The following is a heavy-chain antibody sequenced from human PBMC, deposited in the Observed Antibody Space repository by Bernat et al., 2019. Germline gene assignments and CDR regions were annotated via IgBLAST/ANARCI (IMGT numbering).Heavy chain of an antibody. D-gene: IGHD6-13*01. CDR3: ARDRDSSSWYGWFDP. Sequence: QVQLVQSGAEVKKPGSSVKVSCKASGGTFSSYAISWVRQAPGQGLEGMGGIIPIFGTANYAQKFQGRVTITADESTSTAYMELSSLRSEDTAVYYCARDRDSSSWYGWFDPWGQGTLVTVSS. J-gene: IGHJ5*02. CDR2: IIPIFGTA. CDR1: GGTFSSYA. V-gene: IGHV1-69*01.